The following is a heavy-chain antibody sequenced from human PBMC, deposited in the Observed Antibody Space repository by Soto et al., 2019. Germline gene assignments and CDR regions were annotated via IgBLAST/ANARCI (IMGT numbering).Heavy chain of an antibody. CDR1: GGTFSSYA. Sequence: QVQLVQSGAEVKKPGSSVKVSCKASGGTFSSYAISWVRQAPGQGLEWMGGIIPIFGTANYAQKFQGRVTIIAYKSTSTAYVELSSLRSEDTAVYYCARWATAARDDDSSGYYYGMDVWGQGTTVTVSS. CDR3: ARWATAARDDDSSGYYYGMDV. V-gene: IGHV1-69*06. CDR2: IIPIFGTA. J-gene: IGHJ6*02. D-gene: IGHD6-25*01.